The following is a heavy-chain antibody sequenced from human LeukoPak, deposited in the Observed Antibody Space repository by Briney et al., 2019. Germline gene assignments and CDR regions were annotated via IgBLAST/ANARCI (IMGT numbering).Heavy chain of an antibody. J-gene: IGHJ4*02. D-gene: IGHD6-13*01. CDR2: FYYTGST. V-gene: IGHV4-39*01. CDR1: GDSTSSSTYY. CDR3: ARHLYSSTRNPTFDY. Sequence: SETLSLTCTVSGDSTSSSTYYWGWIRQPPGRGLEWLGSFYYTGSTYYNPSLKSRVTISVGTSKNQISLKLSSVTAADTAVYYCARHLYSSTRNPTFDYWGQGTLVTVSS.